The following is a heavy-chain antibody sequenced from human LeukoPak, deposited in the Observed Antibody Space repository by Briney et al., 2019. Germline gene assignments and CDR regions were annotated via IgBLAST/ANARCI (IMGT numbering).Heavy chain of an antibody. D-gene: IGHD3-22*01. Sequence: GGSLRLSCAASGLTLSYYYMSGIRQAPGKRQEWVSYISSSGYAIYYADSVKGRFTISRYNAKNSLYLQMNSLRAEDTAVYYCAAPPSGDTSGYPNFVSWDQGTLVTVSS. J-gene: IGHJ4*02. V-gene: IGHV3-11*01. CDR3: AAPPSGDTSGYPNFVS. CDR2: ISSSGYAI. CDR1: GLTLSYYY.